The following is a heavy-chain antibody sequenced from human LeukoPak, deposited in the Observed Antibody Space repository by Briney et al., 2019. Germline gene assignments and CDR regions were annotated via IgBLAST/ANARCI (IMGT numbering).Heavy chain of an antibody. CDR2: ISAYNGNT. CDR3: ARGIAVAGYFDY. CDR1: GYTFTSYG. D-gene: IGHD6-19*01. J-gene: IGHJ4*02. Sequence: GASVTVSCKASGYTFTSYGISWVRQPPGQGLEWMGWISAYNGNTNYAQKLQGRVTMTTDTFTSTAYMELRSLRSDDTAVYYCARGIAVAGYFDYWGQGTLVTVSS. V-gene: IGHV1-18*01.